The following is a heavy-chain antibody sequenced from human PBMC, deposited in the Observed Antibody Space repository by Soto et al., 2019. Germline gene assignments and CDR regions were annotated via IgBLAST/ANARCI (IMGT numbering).Heavy chain of an antibody. J-gene: IGHJ4*02. Sequence: QVQLVESGGGVVQPGRSLRLSCAASGFTFNNYAMHRVRQAPGKGLEWVAVISYDGNNQYYADSVKGRFAISRDNSKNTLYLQMNSLRDEDTAVYYCARDRVYYYDSSGYYNFEYWGQGSLVTVSS. V-gene: IGHV3-30*09. CDR1: GFTFNNYA. CDR3: ARDRVYYYDSSGYYNFEY. CDR2: ISYDGNNQ. D-gene: IGHD3-22*01.